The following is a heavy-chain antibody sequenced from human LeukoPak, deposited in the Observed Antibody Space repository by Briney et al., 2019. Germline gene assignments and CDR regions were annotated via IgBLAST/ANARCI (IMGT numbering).Heavy chain of an antibody. CDR2: IYPGDSDT. Sequence: GESLKISCKGSGYSLTSYWIGWVRQMPGKGLEWMGIIYPGDSDTRYSPSFQGQVTISADKSISTAYLQWSSLKASDTAMYYCARQKYYDFWSGGSYYYMDVWGKGTTVTVSS. D-gene: IGHD3-3*01. CDR1: GYSLTSYW. J-gene: IGHJ6*03. V-gene: IGHV5-51*01. CDR3: ARQKYYDFWSGGSYYYMDV.